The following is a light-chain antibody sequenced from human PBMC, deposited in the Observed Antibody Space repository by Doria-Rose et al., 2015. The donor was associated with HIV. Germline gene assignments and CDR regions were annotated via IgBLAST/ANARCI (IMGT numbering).Light chain of an antibody. V-gene: IGKV3-20*01. CDR1: QSFSSTY. CDR3: HQYGTSWT. Sequence: EIVLTQSPGTLSLSPGERATLSCRASQSFSSTYLAWYQQRPGQAPSILIYYGSTRATGIPDRFSASGSGTDFTLTINRLEPEDFALYYCHQYGTSWTFGQGTKVEI. CDR2: YGS. J-gene: IGKJ1*01.